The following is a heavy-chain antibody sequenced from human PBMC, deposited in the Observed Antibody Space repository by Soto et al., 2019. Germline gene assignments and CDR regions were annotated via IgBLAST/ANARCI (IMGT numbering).Heavy chain of an antibody. J-gene: IGHJ6*02. CDR2: ISGSGGST. Sequence: GGSLRLSCAASGFTFSSYAMSWVRQAPGKGLEWVSAISGSGGSTYYADSVKGRFTISRDNSKNTQYLQMNSLRAEDTAVYYCAKVLARDYYYYGMDGWGQGTTVTVSS. CDR3: AKVLARDYYYYGMDG. CDR1: GFTFSSYA. V-gene: IGHV3-23*01.